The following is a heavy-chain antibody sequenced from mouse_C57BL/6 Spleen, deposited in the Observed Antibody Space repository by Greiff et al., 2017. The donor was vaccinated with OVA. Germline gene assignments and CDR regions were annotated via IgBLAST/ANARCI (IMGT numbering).Heavy chain of an antibody. CDR3: ARDSSGYPYYAMDY. V-gene: IGHV5-4*01. CDR2: ISDGGSYT. Sequence: EVKLVESGGGLVKPGGSLKLSCAASGFTFSSYAMSWVRQTPEKRLEWVATISDGGSYTYYPDNVKGRFTISRDNAKNNLYLQMSHLKSEDTAMYYCARDSSGYPYYAMDYWGQGTSVTVSS. D-gene: IGHD3-2*02. CDR1: GFTFSSYA. J-gene: IGHJ4*01.